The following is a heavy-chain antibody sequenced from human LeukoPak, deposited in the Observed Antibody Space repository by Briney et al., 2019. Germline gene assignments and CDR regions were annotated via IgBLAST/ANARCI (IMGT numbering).Heavy chain of an antibody. Sequence: ASVKVSCKASGYTFTSFGINWVRQAPGQGLEWMGWISAYNGYTNYAQKLQGRVTMTTDTSTSTAYMELRSLRSDDTAVYYCARVDDSSGYYPFDYWGQGTLVTVSS. CDR2: ISAYNGYT. CDR3: ARVDDSSGYYPFDY. V-gene: IGHV1-18*01. CDR1: GYTFTSFG. J-gene: IGHJ4*02. D-gene: IGHD3-22*01.